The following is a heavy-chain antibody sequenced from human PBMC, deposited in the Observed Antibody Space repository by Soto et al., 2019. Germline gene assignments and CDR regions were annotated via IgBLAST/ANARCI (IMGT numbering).Heavy chain of an antibody. D-gene: IGHD3-16*01. CDR3: ARDFPLPGRGGVTAIDY. J-gene: IGHJ4*02. CDR1: GFTVSSDY. CDR2: IYSGGNT. Sequence: PGGSLRLSCAASGFTVSSDYMNWVRQAPGKGLEWVSVIYSGGNTYYAHSVRGRFTISRDNSKNMLYLQMNSLRAEDTAVYYCARDFPLPGRGGVTAIDYWGQGTLVTVSS. V-gene: IGHV3-53*01.